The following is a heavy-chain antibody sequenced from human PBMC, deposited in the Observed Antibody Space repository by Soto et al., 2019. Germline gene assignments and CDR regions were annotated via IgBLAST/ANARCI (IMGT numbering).Heavy chain of an antibody. Sequence: SETLSLTCTVSGGSISSYYWSWIRQPPGKGLEWIGYIYYSGSTNYNPSLKSRVTISVDAPKNQFSLKLSSVTAADTAVYYCAREASPPTGEVWFDPWGPGTLVTVSS. D-gene: IGHD2-8*02. J-gene: IGHJ5*02. CDR1: GGSISSYY. CDR2: IYYSGST. CDR3: AREASPPTGEVWFDP. V-gene: IGHV4-59*12.